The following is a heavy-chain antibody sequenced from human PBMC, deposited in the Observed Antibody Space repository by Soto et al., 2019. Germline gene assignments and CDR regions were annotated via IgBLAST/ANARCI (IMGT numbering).Heavy chain of an antibody. CDR2: FRGSVGST. V-gene: IGHV3-23*01. J-gene: IGHJ4*02. Sequence: RGSMRPSCPAAGFSFARYAMSWDSPLPGGGLGWVSAFRGSVGSTYYADSVKGRFTISRDNSKNTLYLQMNSMRAEDTAVYYCAKAFTNYYDSSGRSYHFDYWGQGTLVTVSS. CDR1: GFSFARYA. D-gene: IGHD3-22*01. CDR3: AKAFTNYYDSSGRSYHFDY.